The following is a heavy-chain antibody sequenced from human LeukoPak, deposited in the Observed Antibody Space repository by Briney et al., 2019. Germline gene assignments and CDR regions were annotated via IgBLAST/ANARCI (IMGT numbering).Heavy chain of an antibody. J-gene: IGHJ4*02. Sequence: SETLSLTCAVYGGSFSGYYWSWIRQPPGKGLEWIGEINHSGSTNYNPSLKSRVTISVDTSKNQFSLKLSSVTAADTAVYYCARAGYSSGWTYFDYWGQGTLATVSS. CDR1: GGSFSGYY. CDR2: INHSGST. CDR3: ARAGYSSGWTYFDY. V-gene: IGHV4-34*01. D-gene: IGHD6-19*01.